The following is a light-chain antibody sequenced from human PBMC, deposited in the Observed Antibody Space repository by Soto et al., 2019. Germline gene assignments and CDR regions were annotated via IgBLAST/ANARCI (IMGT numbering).Light chain of an antibody. V-gene: IGKV3-20*01. Sequence: EIVLTQSPGTLSLSPGERATLACRASQSVSSSYLAWYQQKPGQAPTLLIYEASSRPTGLADRFSGSGSGTDFTLTSSRLDPEDFAVYSCQHYDKSPMYTFGQGTKLEIK. J-gene: IGKJ2*01. CDR1: QSVSSSY. CDR3: QHYDKSPMYT. CDR2: EAS.